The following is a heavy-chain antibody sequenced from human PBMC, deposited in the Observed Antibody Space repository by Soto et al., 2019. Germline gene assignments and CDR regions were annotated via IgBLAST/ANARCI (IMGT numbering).Heavy chain of an antibody. Sequence: PGGSLRLSCAASGFTFSSYGMHWVRQAPGKGLEWVAVISYDGSNKYYADSVKGRFTISRDNSKNTLYLQMDSLRAEDTAVYYCAKGHFKMATRYVDYWGQGTLVTVSS. V-gene: IGHV3-30*18. D-gene: IGHD5-12*01. CDR3: AKGHFKMATRYVDY. J-gene: IGHJ4*02. CDR2: ISYDGSNK. CDR1: GFTFSSYG.